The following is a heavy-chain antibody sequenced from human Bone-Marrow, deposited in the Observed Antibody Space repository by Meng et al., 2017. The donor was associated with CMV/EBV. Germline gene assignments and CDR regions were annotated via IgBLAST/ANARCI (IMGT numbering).Heavy chain of an antibody. CDR2: IYYSGST. V-gene: IGHV4-39*01. CDR1: GGSISSSSYY. CDR3: ARLYGGGWFDS. J-gene: IGHJ5*01. Sequence: SETLSLTCTVSGGSISSSSYYWGWIRQPPGKGLEWIGSIYYSGSTYYNPSLKSRVTISVDTSKNQFSLKLSSVTAADTAVYYCARLYGGGWFDSWGQGPLVTIYS. D-gene: IGHD2-21*01.